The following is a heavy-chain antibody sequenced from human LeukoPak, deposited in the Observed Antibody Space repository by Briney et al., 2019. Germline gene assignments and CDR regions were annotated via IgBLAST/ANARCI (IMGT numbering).Heavy chain of an antibody. CDR1: GGTFSSYA. CDR3: ARDSRYCSGGSCYSSWFDP. V-gene: IGHV1-69*13. J-gene: IGHJ5*02. Sequence: SVKVSCKASGGTFSSYAISWVRQAPGQGLEWMGGIIPIFGTANYAQKFQGRVTITADESTSTAYMELSSLRSEDTAVYYCARDSRYCSGGSCYSSWFDPWGQGTLVTVSS. CDR2: IIPIFGTA. D-gene: IGHD2-15*01.